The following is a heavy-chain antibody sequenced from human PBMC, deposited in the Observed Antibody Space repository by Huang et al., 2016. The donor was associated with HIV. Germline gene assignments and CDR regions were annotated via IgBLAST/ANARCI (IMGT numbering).Heavy chain of an antibody. CDR2: IKHIGKT. V-gene: IGHV4-34*01. CDR3: AREKAADSAWYGVYYFDY. CDR1: GGSFSGYY. J-gene: IGHJ4*02. Sequence: QVQLRQWGAGLVKPSETLSLTCAVYGGSFSGYYWTWIRQSPGKGLEWIGEIKHIGKTNYQPSLKGRVTISKDTAKNQFSLQLTSVSAADTGVYFCAREKAADSAWYGVYYFDYWGEGALVTVTS. D-gene: IGHD6-19*01.